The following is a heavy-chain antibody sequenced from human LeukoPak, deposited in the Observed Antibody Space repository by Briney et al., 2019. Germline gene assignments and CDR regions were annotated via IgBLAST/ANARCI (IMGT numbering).Heavy chain of an antibody. Sequence: KASGTLSLTCAVSVGSISSGNWLSWVRQSPGKGLGWIGENYDNGTHNYIPSLKTRATISADTLKKHCSLKLTSVNATDRAGYYGPTTRILRGEGGEHYKYVMDVWGEGSTVIASS. V-gene: IGHV4-4*02. CDR2: NYDNGTH. D-gene: IGHD5-18*01. J-gene: IGHJ6*02. CDR3: PTTRILRGEGGEHYKYVMDV. CDR1: VGSISSGNW.